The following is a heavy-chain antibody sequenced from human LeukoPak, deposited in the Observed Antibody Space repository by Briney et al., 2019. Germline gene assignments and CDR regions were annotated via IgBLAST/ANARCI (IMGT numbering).Heavy chain of an antibody. CDR1: GGSFSGYY. CDR2: INHSGST. D-gene: IGHD2-2*01. J-gene: IGHJ4*02. Sequence: SGTLSLTCAVYGGSFSGYYWSWIRQPPGKGLEWIGEINHSGSTNYNPSLKSRVTISVDTSKNQFSLKLSSVTAADTAVYYCATDGSSTPPEYYFDYWGQGTLVTVSS. V-gene: IGHV4-34*01. CDR3: ATDGSSTPPEYYFDY.